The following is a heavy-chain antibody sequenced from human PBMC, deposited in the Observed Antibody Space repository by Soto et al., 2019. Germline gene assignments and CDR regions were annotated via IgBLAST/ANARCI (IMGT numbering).Heavy chain of an antibody. CDR2: IYYSGST. J-gene: IGHJ4*02. D-gene: IGHD3-22*01. CDR1: GGSISSSSYY. Sequence: QLQLQESGPGLVKPSETLSLTCTVSGGSISSSSYYWGWIRQPPGKRLEWIGSIYYSGSTYYNQSLKSRVTIHVVRSKSQYSLKVGFVPAADTVAYYCASCPLYYYDSSGNTGTGFDYWGQGTLVTVSS. V-gene: IGHV4-39*01. CDR3: ASCPLYYYDSSGNTGTGFDY.